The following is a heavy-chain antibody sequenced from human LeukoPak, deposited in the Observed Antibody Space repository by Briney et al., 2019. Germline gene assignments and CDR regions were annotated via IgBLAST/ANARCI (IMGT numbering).Heavy chain of an antibody. CDR3: ARDGASSWYFDY. J-gene: IGHJ4*02. CDR2: ISSSSNYS. Sequence: GGSLRLSCAASGFTFSSYNMNWVRQAPGKGMGWVSSISSSSNYSYYADSVRGRFTISRDNAKNSLYLQMNSLRAEDTAVYYCARDGASSWYFDYWGQGTLATVSS. V-gene: IGHV3-21*01. D-gene: IGHD6-13*01. CDR1: GFTFSSYN.